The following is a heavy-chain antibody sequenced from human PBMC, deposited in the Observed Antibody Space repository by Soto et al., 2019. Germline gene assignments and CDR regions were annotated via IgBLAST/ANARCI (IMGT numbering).Heavy chain of an antibody. D-gene: IGHD3-16*01. CDR2: IYYSGST. J-gene: IGHJ6*03. V-gene: IGHV4-59*01. CDR3: ARAPWGVACTNHRYYMDG. CDR1: GGSISSYY. Sequence: SETLSLTCTVSGGSISSYYWSWIRQPPGKGLEWIGYIYYSGSTNYNPSLKSRVTISVDTSKNQFSVKLSSVTAADTAVYYCARAPWGVACTNHRYYMDGRGKGTTVTVSS.